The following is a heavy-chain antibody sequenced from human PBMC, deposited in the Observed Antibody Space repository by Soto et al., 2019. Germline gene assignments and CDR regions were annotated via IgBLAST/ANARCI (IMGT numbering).Heavy chain of an antibody. CDR1: GYNFSNYD. Sequence: QVQLVQSGAELKKPGASVKVSCKASGYNFSNYDMTWVRKDAGQGPEWIGWVNTNNGDTGYAQKFQGRVTLTTDISTTTAYMELTILRSEDTAIYYCAKVSRKGSAIDFDYWGQGTLITVSS. J-gene: IGHJ4*02. CDR3: AKVSRKGSAIDFDY. D-gene: IGHD3-10*01. V-gene: IGHV1-8*01. CDR2: VNTNNGDT.